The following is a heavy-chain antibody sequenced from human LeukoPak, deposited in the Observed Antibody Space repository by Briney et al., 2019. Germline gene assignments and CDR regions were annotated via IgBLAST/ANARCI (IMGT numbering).Heavy chain of an antibody. V-gene: IGHV3-48*01. CDR2: ISSSSSTI. J-gene: IGHJ3*02. CDR1: GFTFSSYS. D-gene: IGHD3-9*01. CDR3: ARESPYYDILTGYYPGAFDI. Sequence: GGSLRLSCAASGFTFSSYSMNWVRQAPGKGLEWVSYISSSSSTIYYADSVKGRFTTSRDNAKNSLYLQMNSLRAEDTAVYYCARESPYYDILTGYYPGAFDIWGQGTMVTVSS.